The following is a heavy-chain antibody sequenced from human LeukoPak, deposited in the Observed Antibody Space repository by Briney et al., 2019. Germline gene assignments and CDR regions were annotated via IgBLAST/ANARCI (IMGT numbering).Heavy chain of an antibody. Sequence: PSETLSLTCAVYGGSFSGYYWSWIRQPPGKGLEWIGEINHSGSTNYNPSLKSRVTISVDTSKNQFSLKLSSVTAADTAVYYCAAPRGSSGWSYDYWGQGTLVTVSS. V-gene: IGHV4-34*01. CDR1: GGSFSGYY. D-gene: IGHD6-19*01. CDR2: INHSGST. CDR3: AAPRGSSGWSYDY. J-gene: IGHJ4*02.